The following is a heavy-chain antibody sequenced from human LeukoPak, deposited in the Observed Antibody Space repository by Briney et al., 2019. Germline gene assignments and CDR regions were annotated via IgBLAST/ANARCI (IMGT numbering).Heavy chain of an antibody. Sequence: SETLSLTCTVSGSSISSWYWSWIRQPPGKGLEWIGYIYDSGNTNYNPSLKTRVTISADTSKNQLSLNLTSVTAADTAVYYCARETKLMGYSSGLNYWGQGTLVTVSS. CDR1: GSSISSWY. CDR3: ARETKLMGYSSGLNY. J-gene: IGHJ4*02. CDR2: IYDSGNT. D-gene: IGHD6-19*01. V-gene: IGHV4-59*01.